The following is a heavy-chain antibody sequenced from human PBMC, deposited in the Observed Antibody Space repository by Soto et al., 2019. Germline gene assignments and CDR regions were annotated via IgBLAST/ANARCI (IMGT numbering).Heavy chain of an antibody. Sequence: QVQLVQSGAEVKKPGASVKVSCKASGYTFTDYHIHWVRQAPGQGLEWMGWIKPDTGGTNYAQKFQGRVTTTRDTSFSTAYMELSRLRSDDTAVYYCERILYAEVGALEYWGQGTLVTVSS. CDR2: IKPDTGGT. D-gene: IGHD1-26*01. CDR1: GYTFTDYH. CDR3: ERILYAEVGALEY. V-gene: IGHV1-2*02. J-gene: IGHJ4*02.